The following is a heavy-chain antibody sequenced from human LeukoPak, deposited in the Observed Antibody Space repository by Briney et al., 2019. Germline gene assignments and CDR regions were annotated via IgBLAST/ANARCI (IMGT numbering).Heavy chain of an antibody. CDR2: FDPEDGET. J-gene: IGHJ4*02. CDR1: GYTLTELS. Sequence: ASVKVSCKVSGYTLTELSMHWVRQAPGKGLEWRGGFDPEDGETIYAQKFQGRVTMTEDTSTDTAYMELSSLRSEDTAVYYCATREYSSSSEYFDYWGQGTLVTVSS. D-gene: IGHD6-6*01. CDR3: ATREYSSSSEYFDY. V-gene: IGHV1-24*01.